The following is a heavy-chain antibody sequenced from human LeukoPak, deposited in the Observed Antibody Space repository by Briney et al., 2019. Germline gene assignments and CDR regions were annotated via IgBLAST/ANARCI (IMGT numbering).Heavy chain of an antibody. Sequence: SETLSLTCTVSGGSISSYYWSWIRQPAGKGLEWIGRIYTSGSTNYNPSLKSRVTMSVDTSKNQFSLKLSSVTAADTAVYYCARVNPAVRGVYEAFDIWGQGTMVTVSS. CDR2: IYTSGST. CDR3: ARVNPAVRGVYEAFDI. D-gene: IGHD3-10*01. J-gene: IGHJ3*02. V-gene: IGHV4-4*07. CDR1: GGSISSYY.